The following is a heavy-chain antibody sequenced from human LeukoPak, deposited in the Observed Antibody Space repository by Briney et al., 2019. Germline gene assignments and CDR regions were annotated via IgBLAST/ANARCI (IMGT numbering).Heavy chain of an antibody. Sequence: GGSLRLSCATSGFTFNSFGMHWARQAPGKGLEWVAFIRYDGSNKYYADSVKGRFTISRDNSKNTLYLQMNSLRAEDTAVYYCAKGNYYDSSAYNWFDPWGQGTLVTVSS. V-gene: IGHV3-30*02. D-gene: IGHD3-22*01. CDR2: IRYDGSNK. CDR3: AKGNYYDSSAYNWFDP. CDR1: GFTFNSFG. J-gene: IGHJ5*02.